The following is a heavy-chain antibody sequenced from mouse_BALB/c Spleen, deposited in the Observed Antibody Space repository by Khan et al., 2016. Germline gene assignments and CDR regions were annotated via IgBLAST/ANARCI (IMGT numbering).Heavy chain of an antibody. CDR1: GYAFTNYL. D-gene: IGHD1-1*01. CDR3: ARADYYGSSGAY. J-gene: IGHJ3*01. Sequence: QVRLQQSGAELVRPGTSVKVSCKASGYAFTNYLIEWVKQRPGQGLEWIGVINPGSGGTNYNEKFQGTATLTADKSSSTAYMQLSSLTSDDSAVYFCARADYYGSSGAYWGQGTLVTVSA. V-gene: IGHV1-54*01. CDR2: INPGSGGT.